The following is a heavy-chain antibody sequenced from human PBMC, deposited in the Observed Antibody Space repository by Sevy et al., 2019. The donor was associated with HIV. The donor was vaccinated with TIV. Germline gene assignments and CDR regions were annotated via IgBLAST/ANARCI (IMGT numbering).Heavy chain of an antibody. D-gene: IGHD6-19*01. CDR1: GYSFTSYW. CDR2: IYPVDSDP. CDR3: ARRIAVAGHDAFDI. V-gene: IGHV5-51*01. J-gene: IGHJ3*02. Sequence: GESLKISCKGSGYSFTSYWIGWVRQMPGKGLGGMGIIYPVDSDPSYTPSFQGQVTISADKSISTAYLQWSSLKASDTAMYYCARRIAVAGHDAFDIWGQGTMVTVSS.